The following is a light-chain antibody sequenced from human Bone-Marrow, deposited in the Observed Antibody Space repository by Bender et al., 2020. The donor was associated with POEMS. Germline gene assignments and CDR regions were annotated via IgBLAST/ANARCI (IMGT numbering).Light chain of an antibody. CDR3: QVWDDSSDRV. Sequence: SYVLTQPPSVSVAPGQTARITCGGNSIGSKIVHWYQQKPGQAPVLVVYDDTDRPSGIPERFSGSNSGNTATLTISRVEAGDEADYYCQVWDDSSDRVFGGGTKLTVL. J-gene: IGLJ3*02. CDR2: DDT. CDR1: SIGSKI. V-gene: IGLV3-21*02.